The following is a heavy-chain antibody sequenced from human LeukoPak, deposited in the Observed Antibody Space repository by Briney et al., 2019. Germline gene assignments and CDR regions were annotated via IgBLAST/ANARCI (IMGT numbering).Heavy chain of an antibody. J-gene: IGHJ3*02. CDR3: ARYDSSGYYYVPGHAFDI. CDR2: INPSGGST. CDR1: GYSFTTYY. V-gene: IGHV1-46*01. D-gene: IGHD3-22*01. Sequence: ASVKVSCKASGYSFTTYYMHWVRQAPGQGLEWMGIINPSGGSTSYAQKLQGRVTMTTDTSTSTAYMELRSLRSDDTAVYYCARYDSSGYYYVPGHAFDIWGQGTMVTVSS.